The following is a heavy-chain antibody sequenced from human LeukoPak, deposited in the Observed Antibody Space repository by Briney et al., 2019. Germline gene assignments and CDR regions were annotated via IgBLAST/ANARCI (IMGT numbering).Heavy chain of an antibody. J-gene: IGHJ4*02. Sequence: ASVKVSCKASGYTFTSYGISWVRQAPGQGLEWMGWISAYNGNTNYAQNLQGRVTITTDTSTSTAYMELRSLRSDDTAVYYCARDAVRFLEWLSLWGEGTLVTVSS. CDR3: ARDAVRFLEWLSL. D-gene: IGHD3-3*01. V-gene: IGHV1-18*01. CDR1: GYTFTSYG. CDR2: ISAYNGNT.